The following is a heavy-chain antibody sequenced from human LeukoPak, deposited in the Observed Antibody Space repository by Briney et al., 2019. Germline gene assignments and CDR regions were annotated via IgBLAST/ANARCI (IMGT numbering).Heavy chain of an antibody. Sequence: PGRSLRLSCVVSGFTFRDYGMHWVRQAPGKGLEGVAVISYDESKYYADSVKGRFTISRDNFKNTVYLQMSSLSPEDTAIYYCAKASWYRVTFVTHLDSWGQGTLVTVS. D-gene: IGHD2-15*01. CDR2: ISYDESK. CDR1: GFTFRDYG. V-gene: IGHV3-30*18. J-gene: IGHJ4*02. CDR3: AKASWYRVTFVTHLDS.